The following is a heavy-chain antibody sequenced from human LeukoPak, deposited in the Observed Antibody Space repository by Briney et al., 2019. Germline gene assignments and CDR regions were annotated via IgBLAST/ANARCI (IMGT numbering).Heavy chain of an antibody. CDR1: GFTFSTYD. CDR3: AKTPTGYSYGLMDY. V-gene: IGHV3-30*18. D-gene: IGHD5-18*01. Sequence: PGRSLRLSCADSGFTFSTYDMHWVRQAPGKGLEWVAVISDGGTNKYYADSVKGRFTISRDNSKNTLYLEVNSLRAEDTAVYYCAKTPTGYSYGLMDYWGQGTLVTVSS. J-gene: IGHJ4*02. CDR2: ISDGGTNK.